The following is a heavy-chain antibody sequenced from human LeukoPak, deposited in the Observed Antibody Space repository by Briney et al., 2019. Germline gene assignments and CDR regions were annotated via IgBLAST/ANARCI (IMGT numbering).Heavy chain of an antibody. J-gene: IGHJ5*02. CDR2: IGTLHDT. CDR1: GFKFTDYD. CDR3: VRGCMFCDWKTWFDP. D-gene: IGHD2-8*01. V-gene: IGHV3-13*01. Sequence: PGGSLRLSCATSGFKFTDYDMHWVRQAPGKGPEWVSAIGTLHDTFYSDSVRGRFTISRVDVRNSLYLQMNSLRAGDTAVYYCVRGCMFCDWKTWFDPWGPGTLVTVSS.